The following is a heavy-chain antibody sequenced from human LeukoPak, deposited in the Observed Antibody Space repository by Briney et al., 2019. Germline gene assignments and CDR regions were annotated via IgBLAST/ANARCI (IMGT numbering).Heavy chain of an antibody. CDR1: GYTFTSYY. D-gene: IGHD3-10*01. Sequence: ASVKVSCKASGYTFTSYYMHWVRQAPGQGLEWMGIINPSGGSTSYAQKFQGRVTMTRDTSTSTVYMELSSLRSEDTAVYYCARSNVLLWFGESYYFDYWGQGTLVTVSS. CDR3: ARSNVLLWFGESYYFDY. CDR2: INPSGGST. V-gene: IGHV1-46*01. J-gene: IGHJ4*02.